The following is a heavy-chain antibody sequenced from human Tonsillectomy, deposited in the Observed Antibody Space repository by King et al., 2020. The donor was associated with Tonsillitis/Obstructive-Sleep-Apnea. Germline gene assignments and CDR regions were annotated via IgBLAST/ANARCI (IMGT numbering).Heavy chain of an antibody. D-gene: IGHD2-21*01. V-gene: IGHV4-31*03. J-gene: IGHJ6*02. CDR1: GGSISSGGYY. Sequence: VQLQESGPGLVKPSQTLSLTCSVSGGSISSGGYYWTWVRQHPGKGLEWIGYIYYSGSTNYNPSIQSRVTMSVDSPKNQFSLKLTALTAADPAVYYCARSLVLWSGTPYYYYGMAVWGQGTTVIVSS. CDR2: IYYSGST. CDR3: ARSLVLWSGTPYYYYGMAV.